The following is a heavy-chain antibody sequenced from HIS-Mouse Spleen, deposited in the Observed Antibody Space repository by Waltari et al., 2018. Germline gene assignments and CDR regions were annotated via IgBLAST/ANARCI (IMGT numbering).Heavy chain of an antibody. CDR3: ARGNPDGIDV. CDR2: GNPNSGNT. V-gene: IGHV1-8*01. J-gene: IGHJ6*02. Sequence: QVQLVQSGAEVKKPGASVKVPFKSSLYHFTLYDINWVLQATGQGLEWMGWGNPNSGNTGSAQQVQCRATMTRNTSISTAYMELSSLRSEDTAVYYCARGNPDGIDVWGQGTTVTVSS. CDR1: LYHFTLYD.